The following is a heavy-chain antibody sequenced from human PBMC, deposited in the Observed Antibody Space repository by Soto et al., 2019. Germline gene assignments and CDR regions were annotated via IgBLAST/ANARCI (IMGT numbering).Heavy chain of an antibody. D-gene: IGHD5-12*01. CDR3: AKDLASYSGYDYGYFDY. J-gene: IGHJ4*01. CDR1: GFTFSSYG. Sequence: QVQLVESGGGVVQPGRSLRLSCAASGFTFSSYGMHWVRQAPGTGLEWVAVISYDGSNKYYADSVKGRFTISRDNSKNTLDLQMNSLRAEDTAVYYCAKDLASYSGYDYGYFDYWGHGTLVTVSS. CDR2: ISYDGSNK. V-gene: IGHV3-30*18.